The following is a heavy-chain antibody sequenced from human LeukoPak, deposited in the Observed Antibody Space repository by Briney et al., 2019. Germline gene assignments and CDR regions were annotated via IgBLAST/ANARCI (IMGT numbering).Heavy chain of an antibody. Sequence: ASVKVSCKASGYTFTGYYMHWVRQAPGQGLEWMGWINPNSGGTNYAQKFQGRVTMTRDTSISTAYMELSRLRSDDTAVYYCARDPFFSSFRIAAAGGRFDYWGQGTLVTVSS. CDR3: ARDPFFSSFRIAAAGGRFDY. V-gene: IGHV1-2*02. CDR2: INPNSGGT. D-gene: IGHD6-13*01. CDR1: GYTFTGYY. J-gene: IGHJ4*02.